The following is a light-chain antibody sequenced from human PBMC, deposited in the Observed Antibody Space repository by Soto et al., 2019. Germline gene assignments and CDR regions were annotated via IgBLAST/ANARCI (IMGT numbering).Light chain of an antibody. CDR1: SSDVGGYNY. CDR3: SSYTTSSSYV. CDR2: EVR. J-gene: IGLJ1*01. Sequence: QSALTQPASVSGSPGQSITISCAGTSSDVGGYNYVSWYQQHAGKAPKLMIYEVRNRPSGVSNRFSGSKSGNTASLTISGLQPGDEADYYCSSYTTSSSYVFGTGTKGTVL. V-gene: IGLV2-14*01.